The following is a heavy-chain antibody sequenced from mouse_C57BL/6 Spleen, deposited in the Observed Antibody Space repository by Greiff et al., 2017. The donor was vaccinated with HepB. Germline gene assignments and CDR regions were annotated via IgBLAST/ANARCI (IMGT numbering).Heavy chain of an antibody. D-gene: IGHD1-1*01. V-gene: IGHV1-82*01. CDR3: ARDTTVVATFDY. CDR2: IYPGDGDT. Sequence: QVQLQQSGPELVKPGASVKISCKASGYAFSSSWMNWVKQRPGKGLEWIGRIYPGDGDTNYNGKFKGKATLTADKSSSTAYMLLSSLTSEDSAVYFCARDTTVVATFDYWGQGTTLTVSS. CDR1: GYAFSSSW. J-gene: IGHJ2*01.